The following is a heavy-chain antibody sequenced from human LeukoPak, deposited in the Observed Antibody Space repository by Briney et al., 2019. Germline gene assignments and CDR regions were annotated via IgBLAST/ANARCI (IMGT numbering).Heavy chain of an antibody. CDR3: ATDGRDGYNFAFDI. V-gene: IGHV4-59*08. CDR2: IYYTGTT. D-gene: IGHD5-24*01. J-gene: IGHJ3*02. CDR1: GGSISSYY. Sequence: SETLSLTCTVSGGSISSYYWSWIRQPPGKGLEWIGYIYYTGTTNYNPSLKSRVTISVDTSNNQFSLKLMSVTAADTAVYYCATDGRDGYNFAFDIWGQGTMVTVSS.